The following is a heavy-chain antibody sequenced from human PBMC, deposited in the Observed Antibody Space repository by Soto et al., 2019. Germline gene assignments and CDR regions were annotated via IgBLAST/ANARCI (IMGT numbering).Heavy chain of an antibody. V-gene: IGHV3-30*18. CDR3: AKEGLYKTLDY. D-gene: IGHD2-2*02. CDR1: GFTFKSYG. Sequence: GSLLLSCSASGFTFKSYGMHWVRQAPGKGLEWVAVISYDGNNKYYADSVKGRFTISRDIPKNTLYLQLNSLRAEDTAVYYCAKEGLYKTLDYWGQGTLVTVSS. J-gene: IGHJ4*02. CDR2: ISYDGNNK.